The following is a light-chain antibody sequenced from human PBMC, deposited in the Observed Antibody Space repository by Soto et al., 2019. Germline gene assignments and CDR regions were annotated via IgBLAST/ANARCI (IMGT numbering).Light chain of an antibody. Sequence: QSALTQPPSASGSPGQSVTISCTGTRSDVGGYNYVSWYQQHPGKAPKLTIYEVSKRPSGVPDRFSASKSGNTASLTVSGLQAEDEADYYCSSYAGSNNLGVFGTGTKVTVL. CDR1: RSDVGGYNY. CDR2: EVS. V-gene: IGLV2-8*01. CDR3: SSYAGSNNLGV. J-gene: IGLJ1*01.